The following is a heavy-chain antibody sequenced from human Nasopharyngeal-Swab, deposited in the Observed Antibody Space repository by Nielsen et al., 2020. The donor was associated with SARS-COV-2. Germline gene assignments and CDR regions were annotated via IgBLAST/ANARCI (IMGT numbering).Heavy chain of an antibody. V-gene: IGHV3-30*03. CDR3: AREPWELVGATIRDYYYYGMDV. CDR2: ISYDGSNK. Sequence: GGSLRLSCAASGFTFSPHGMHWVRQAPGKGPEWVAVISYDGSNKYYADSVKGRFTISRDNSKNTLYLQMNSLRAEDTAVYYCAREPWELVGATIRDYYYYGMDVWGQGTTVTVSS. D-gene: IGHD1-26*01. CDR1: GFTFSPHG. J-gene: IGHJ6*02.